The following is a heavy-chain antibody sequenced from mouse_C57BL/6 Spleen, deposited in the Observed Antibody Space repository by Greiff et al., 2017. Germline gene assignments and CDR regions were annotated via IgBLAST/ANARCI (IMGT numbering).Heavy chain of an antibody. D-gene: IGHD1-1*01. CDR3: ARDYYGSSYWYCDV. V-gene: IGHV14-2*01. CDR1: GFNIKDYY. J-gene: IGHJ1*03. Sequence: EVQRVESGAELVKPGASVKLSCTASGFNIKDYYMHWVKQRTEQGLEWIGRIDPEDGETKYAPKFQGKAPIPADTSSNTAYRQLSSLTSEDTAVYYCARDYYGSSYWYCDVWGTGTTVTVSS. CDR2: IDPEDGET.